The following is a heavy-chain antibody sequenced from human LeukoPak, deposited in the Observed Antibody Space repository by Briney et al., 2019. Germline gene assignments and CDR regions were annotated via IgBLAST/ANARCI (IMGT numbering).Heavy chain of an antibody. CDR3: ARVRNSGFRYVDS. CDR1: GYTFTNYA. CDR2: ISAYNGNT. J-gene: IGHJ4*02. Sequence: ASVKVSCKASGYTFTNYAISWVRQAPGQGLEWVGWISAYNGNTNYAQKLQGRVTMTTDASTSTAYMDLRSLRSDDTAVYYCARVRNSGFRYVDSWGQGTLVTVSS. D-gene: IGHD5-12*01. V-gene: IGHV1-18*01.